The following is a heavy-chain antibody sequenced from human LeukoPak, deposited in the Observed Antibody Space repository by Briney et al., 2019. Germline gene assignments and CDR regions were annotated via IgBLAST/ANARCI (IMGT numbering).Heavy chain of an antibody. D-gene: IGHD4-17*01. V-gene: IGHV3-11*04. CDR1: GFTFSDSY. J-gene: IGHJ3*02. CDR3: ARDSSYGDYPVDI. Sequence: GGSLRLSCAASGFTFSDSYMTWVRQAPGKGVEWVAYISGSGHDINYSESAKGRFTISRDNAKNSLYLQMNSLRAEDTAVYYCARDSSYGDYPVDIWGQGTMVTVSS. CDR2: ISGSGHDI.